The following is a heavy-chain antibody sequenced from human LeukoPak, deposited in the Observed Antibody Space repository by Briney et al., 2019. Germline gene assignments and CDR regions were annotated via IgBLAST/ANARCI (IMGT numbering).Heavy chain of an antibody. CDR1: GYTFTSYG. J-gene: IGHJ4*02. Sequence: ASVKVSCKASGYTFTSYGISWVRQAPGQGLECMGWISAYNGNTNYAQKLQGRVTMTTDTSTSTAYMELRSLRSDDTAVYYCARVDYDFWSGYYRFGYWGQGTLVTVS. CDR2: ISAYNGNT. CDR3: ARVDYDFWSGYYRFGY. D-gene: IGHD3-3*01. V-gene: IGHV1-18*01.